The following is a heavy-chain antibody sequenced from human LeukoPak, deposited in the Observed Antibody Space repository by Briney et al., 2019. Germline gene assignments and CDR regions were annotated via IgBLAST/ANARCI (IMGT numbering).Heavy chain of an antibody. V-gene: IGHV3-7*03. CDR2: IKQDGSEK. Sequence: GGSLRLSCAASGFTFSSYWMSWVRQAPGKGLEWVANIKQDGSEKYYVDSVKGRFTISRDNAKNSLYLQMNSLRAEDTAVYYCARGPRYNWNYYYYGMDVWGQGTTVTVSS. CDR3: ARGPRYNWNYYYYGMDV. J-gene: IGHJ6*02. D-gene: IGHD1-20*01. CDR1: GFTFSSYW.